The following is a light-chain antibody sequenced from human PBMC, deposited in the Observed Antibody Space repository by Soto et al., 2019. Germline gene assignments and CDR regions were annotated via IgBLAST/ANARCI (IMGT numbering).Light chain of an antibody. CDR3: SSYTSSSTFVV. V-gene: IGLV2-14*01. Sequence: QSALTQPASVSGAPGQSITISCTGTSCDVGGYKYVSWYQQHPGNAPKLMIYDVSNRPSGVSNRFFGSRSGHTASLPISGLQVEDEVDYYCSSYTSSSTFVVFGGGAKLTVL. CDR2: DVS. J-gene: IGLJ2*01. CDR1: SCDVGGYKY.